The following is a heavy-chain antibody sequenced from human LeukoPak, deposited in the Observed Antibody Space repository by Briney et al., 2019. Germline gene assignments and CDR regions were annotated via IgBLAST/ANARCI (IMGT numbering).Heavy chain of an antibody. V-gene: IGHV3-7*01. D-gene: IGHD3-3*01. Sequence: PGGSLRLSCAASGFTFSSYWMSWVRQAPGKGLEWVANIKQDGSEKYYVDSVKGRFTISRDNAKNSLYLQMNSLRAEDTAVYYCARVSLSPLLRFSEWPRGFDYWGQGTLVTVSS. J-gene: IGHJ4*02. CDR1: GFTFSSYW. CDR3: ARVSLSPLLRFSEWPRGFDY. CDR2: IKQDGSEK.